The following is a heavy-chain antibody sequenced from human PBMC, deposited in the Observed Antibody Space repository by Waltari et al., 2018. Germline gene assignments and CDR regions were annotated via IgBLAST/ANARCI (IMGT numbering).Heavy chain of an antibody. CDR1: GGSFSGYS. V-gene: IGHV4-34*01. D-gene: IGHD3-3*01. CDR3: ARGDHDFWSGYRNYYYYGMDV. J-gene: IGHJ6*02. Sequence: QVQLQQWGAGLLKPSETLSLTCAVYGGSFSGYSWRWIRQPPGKGLEWIGEINHSGSTNYNPSLKSRVTISVDTSKNQFSLKLSSVTAADTAVYYCARGDHDFWSGYRNYYYYGMDVWGQGTTVTVSS. CDR2: INHSGST.